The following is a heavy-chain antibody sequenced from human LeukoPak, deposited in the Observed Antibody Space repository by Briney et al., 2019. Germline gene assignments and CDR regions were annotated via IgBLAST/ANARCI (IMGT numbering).Heavy chain of an antibody. CDR3: ARESRGLAQYYFDY. V-gene: IGHV1-46*01. J-gene: IGHJ4*02. Sequence: GASVKVSFTASGYTFTIYYMHWVRQAPGQGLEWMGIINPSGGSTSYAQKFQGRVTMTRDTSTSTVYMELSSLRSEDTAVYYCARESRGLAQYYFDYWGQGTLVTVSS. CDR2: INPSGGST. D-gene: IGHD3-10*01. CDR1: GYTFTIYY.